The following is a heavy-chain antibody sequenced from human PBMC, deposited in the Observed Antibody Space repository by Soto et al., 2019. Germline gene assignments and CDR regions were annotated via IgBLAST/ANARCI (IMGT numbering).Heavy chain of an antibody. CDR1: GFTVSSYY. Sequence: EVQVVESGGGLVQPGGSLRLSCAASGFTVSSYYMSWVRQAPGKGLEWVSVLDTGGSTYYAHSVNGRFTISRHNSENTLYLQMNSLRVEDSAVYYCARGDLTDVWGKGTTVTVSS. CDR3: ARGDLTDV. CDR2: LDTGGST. V-gene: IGHV3-53*04. D-gene: IGHD1-26*01. J-gene: IGHJ6*04.